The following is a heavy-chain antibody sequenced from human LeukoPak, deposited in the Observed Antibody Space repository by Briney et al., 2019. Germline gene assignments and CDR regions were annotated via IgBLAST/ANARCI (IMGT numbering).Heavy chain of an antibody. V-gene: IGHV4-34*01. CDR3: ARDRLRYFDWSYYYYGMDV. Sequence: SETLSLTCAVYGGSFSGYYWSWIRQPPGKGLEWIGEINHSGSTNYNPSLKSRVTISVDTSKNQFSLKLSSVTAADTAVYYCARDRLRYFDWSYYYYGMDVWGQGTTVTVSS. J-gene: IGHJ6*02. CDR1: GGSFSGYY. CDR2: INHSGST. D-gene: IGHD3-9*01.